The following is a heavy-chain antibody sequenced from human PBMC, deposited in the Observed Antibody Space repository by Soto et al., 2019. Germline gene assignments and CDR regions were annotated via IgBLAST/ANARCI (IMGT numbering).Heavy chain of an antibody. CDR1: GYTFTSYA. D-gene: IGHD3-3*01. V-gene: IGHV1-3*01. Sequence: ASVKVSCKASGYTFTSYAIHWVRQAPGQRLEWMGWTNAGNGNTKYSQKFQGRVTITRDTSASTAYMELSSLRSEDTAVYYCARVKGDTIFGVVIGAAFDIWGQGTMVTVSS. CDR2: TNAGNGNT. J-gene: IGHJ3*02. CDR3: ARVKGDTIFGVVIGAAFDI.